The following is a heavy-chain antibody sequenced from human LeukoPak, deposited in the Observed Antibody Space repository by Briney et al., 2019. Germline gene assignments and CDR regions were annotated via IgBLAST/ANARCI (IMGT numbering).Heavy chain of an antibody. Sequence: GSLRLSCAASGFSVSSNYMSWVRQAPGKGLEWVSVIYSGGSTYYADSVKGRFTISRDNSKNTLYLQMKSLRAEDTAVYYCARTDETAPAEDFQHWGQGTLVTVSP. CDR2: IYSGGST. V-gene: IGHV3-53*01. J-gene: IGHJ1*01. CDR3: ARTDETAPAEDFQH. CDR1: GFSVSSNY. D-gene: IGHD2-21*02.